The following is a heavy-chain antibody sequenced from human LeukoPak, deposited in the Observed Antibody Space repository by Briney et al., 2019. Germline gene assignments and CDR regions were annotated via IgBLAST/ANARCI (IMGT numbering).Heavy chain of an antibody. CDR2: ISSSSSYI. V-gene: IGHV3-11*06. Sequence: GGSLRLSCAASGFTFSDYYMSWIRQAPGKGLEWVSSISSSSSYIYYADSVKGRFTISRDNAKNSLYLQMNSLRAEDTAVYYCARDWDYYDSSGYYSNGPAFDIWGQGTMVTVSS. CDR1: GFTFSDYY. CDR3: ARDWDYYDSSGYYSNGPAFDI. D-gene: IGHD3-22*01. J-gene: IGHJ3*02.